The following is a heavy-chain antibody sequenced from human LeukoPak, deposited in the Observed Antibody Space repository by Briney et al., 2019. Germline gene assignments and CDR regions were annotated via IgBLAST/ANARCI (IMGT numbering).Heavy chain of an antibody. D-gene: IGHD4-17*01. CDR2: MNPNSGNT. V-gene: IGHV1-8*01. Sequence: ASVKVSCKASGYTFTSYDINWVRQATGQGLEWMGWMNPNSGNTGYAQKFQGRVTMTRNTSISTAYMELSSLRSEDTAVYYCARGYGDYVGFDYWGQGTLVTVSS. CDR1: GYTFTSYD. J-gene: IGHJ4*02. CDR3: ARGYGDYVGFDY.